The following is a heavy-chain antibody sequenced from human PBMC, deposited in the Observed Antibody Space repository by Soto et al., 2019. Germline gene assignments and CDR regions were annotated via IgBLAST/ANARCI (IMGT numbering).Heavy chain of an antibody. Sequence: GSLRLSCAASGFTFSSYAMSWVRQAPGKGLEWVSAISGSGGSTYYADSVKGRFTISRDNSKNTLYLQMNSLRAEDTAVYYCAKGSRYCSSTSCPGGYYGMDVWGQGTTVTVSS. V-gene: IGHV3-23*01. CDR3: AKGSRYCSSTSCPGGYYGMDV. J-gene: IGHJ6*02. CDR2: ISGSGGST. CDR1: GFTFSSYA. D-gene: IGHD2-2*01.